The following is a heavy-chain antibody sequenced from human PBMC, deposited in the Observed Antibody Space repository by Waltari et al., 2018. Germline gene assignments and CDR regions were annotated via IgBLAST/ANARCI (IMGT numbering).Heavy chain of an antibody. Sequence: QVQLVESGGGVVQPGGSLRLSCAASGFTFSSYGMHWVRQAPGKGLEWVAFIRDDGSKKYYADSVKGRFTISRANSKNTLYLQMNSLGAEDTAVYYCHGTSAHDSDAFDIWGQGTMVTVSS. CDR3: HGTSAHDSDAFDI. V-gene: IGHV3-30*02. D-gene: IGHD6-6*01. CDR1: GFTFSSYG. J-gene: IGHJ3*02. CDR2: IRDDGSKK.